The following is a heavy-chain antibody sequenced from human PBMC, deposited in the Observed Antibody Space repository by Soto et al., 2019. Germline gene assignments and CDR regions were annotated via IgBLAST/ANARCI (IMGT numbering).Heavy chain of an antibody. CDR1: GGSISSSSYY. J-gene: IGHJ6*02. V-gene: IGHV4-39*01. Sequence: SETLSLTCTVSGGSISSSSYYWGWIRQPPGKGLEWIGSIYYSGSTYYNPSLKSRVTISVDTSKNQFSLKLSSVTAADTAVYYCARVSLGFGELLFLYPSPYGMDVWGQGTTVTVS. D-gene: IGHD3-10*01. CDR3: ARVSLGFGELLFLYPSPYGMDV. CDR2: IYYSGST.